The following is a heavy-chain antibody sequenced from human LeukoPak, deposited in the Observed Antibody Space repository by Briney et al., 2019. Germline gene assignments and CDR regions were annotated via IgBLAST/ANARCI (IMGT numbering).Heavy chain of an antibody. V-gene: IGHV3-15*01. J-gene: IGHJ4*02. CDR3: TTVRSYYYDSSGYYIIDY. CDR2: TKSKTDGGTT. CDR1: GFTFRNAW. D-gene: IGHD3-22*01. Sequence: GGSLRLSCAASGFTFRNAWMSWVRPAPGKGLEWVGRTKSKTDGGTTDYAAPVKGRFTISRDDSKNSLYLQMNSLKTEDTAVYYCTTVRSYYYDSSGYYIIDYWGQGTLVTVSS.